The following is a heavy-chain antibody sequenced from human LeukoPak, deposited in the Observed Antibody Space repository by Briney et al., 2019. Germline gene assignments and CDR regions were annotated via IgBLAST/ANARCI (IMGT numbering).Heavy chain of an antibody. V-gene: IGHV1-2*02. D-gene: IGHD2-8*01. J-gene: IGHJ4*02. CDR2: INPNSGGT. CDR3: AREIGYCTNGVCYRLDY. CDR1: GYTFTGYY. Sequence: WASVKVSCKASGYTFTGYYMHWVRQAPGQGLEWMGWINPNSGGTNYAQKFQGRVTMTRDTSISTAYMELSRLRSDDTAVYYCAREIGYCTNGVCYRLDYWGQGTLVTVSS.